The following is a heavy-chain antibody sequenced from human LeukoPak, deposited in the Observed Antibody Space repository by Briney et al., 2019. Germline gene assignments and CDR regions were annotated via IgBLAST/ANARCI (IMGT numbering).Heavy chain of an antibody. Sequence: SETLSLTCAVCGESFSGYYWSLIRQPPGKGLEWIGEINHRGSTNYNPSLKSRVTISVDTSKDQFSLKLNSVTAADTAIYYCARGDITTGGAPFDHWGQGSLVTVSS. CDR2: INHRGST. D-gene: IGHD2-21*01. V-gene: IGHV4-34*01. J-gene: IGHJ4*02. CDR1: GESFSGYY. CDR3: ARGDITTGGAPFDH.